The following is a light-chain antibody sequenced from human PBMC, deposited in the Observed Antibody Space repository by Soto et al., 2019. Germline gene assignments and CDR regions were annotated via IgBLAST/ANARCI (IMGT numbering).Light chain of an antibody. CDR2: DAS. Sequence: EIVLTQSPATLSLSPGERATLSCRASQSVGNYLVWYQLKPGQAPRLLIYDASNRATDIPARFSGSGSGTDFTLTISGLEPEEFAVYYCQQRSSWPLTFGGGTKGEIK. J-gene: IGKJ4*01. CDR3: QQRSSWPLT. V-gene: IGKV3-11*01. CDR1: QSVGNY.